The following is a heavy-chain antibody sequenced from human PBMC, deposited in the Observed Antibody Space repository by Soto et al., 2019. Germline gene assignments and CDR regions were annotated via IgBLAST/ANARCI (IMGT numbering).Heavy chain of an antibody. J-gene: IGHJ3*01. CDR3: APRLAMMDAFDV. V-gene: IGHV2-5*02. Sequence: QITLKESGPTLVKPTQTLTLTCTFSGFSLTTSGRGVGWIRQPPGKALEWLALFFWGDDKRYSPSLKTRLTISKDTSKNQVVLTMTNMGPEDTATYYRAPRLAMMDAFDVWGQGTVVTVSS. CDR1: GFSLTTSGRG. D-gene: IGHD3-16*01. CDR2: FFWGDDK.